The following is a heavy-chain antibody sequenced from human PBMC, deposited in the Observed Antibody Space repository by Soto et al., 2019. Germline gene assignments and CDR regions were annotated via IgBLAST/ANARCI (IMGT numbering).Heavy chain of an antibody. CDR1: GFNVSSNY. V-gene: IGHV3-66*01. CDR3: AGDLSSDYGMDV. CDR2: IYSGGST. J-gene: IGHJ6*02. Sequence: GGSLRLSCAASGFNVSSNYMSWVRQAPGKGLEWVSVIYSGGSTYYADSVKGRFTISRDNSKNTLYLQMNSLRAEDTAVYYCAGDLSSDYGMDVWGQGTTVTVSS.